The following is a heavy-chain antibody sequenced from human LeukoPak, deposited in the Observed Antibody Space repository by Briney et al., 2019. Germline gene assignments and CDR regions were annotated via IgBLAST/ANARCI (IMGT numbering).Heavy chain of an antibody. CDR2: INPNSGGT. J-gene: IGHJ4*02. V-gene: IGHV1-2*02. CDR3: ARDHDSSGYPFDY. CDR1: GYTFTGYY. Sequence: ASVKVSCKASGYTFTGYYMHWVRQAPGQGLEWMGWINPNSGGTKYAQKFQGRVTMTRDTSISTAYMELSRLRSGEMAVYYCARDHDSSGYPFDYWGQGTLVTVSS. D-gene: IGHD3-22*01.